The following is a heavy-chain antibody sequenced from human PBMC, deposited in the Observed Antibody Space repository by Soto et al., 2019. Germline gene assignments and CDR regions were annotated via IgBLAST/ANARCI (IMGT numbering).Heavy chain of an antibody. Sequence: ASVKVSCKASGGIFNTYALSWVRQAPGQGLEWMGGIIPIFGTANYAQKFQGSVTITADESTNTTYMELSSLRSDDTAVYYCTRGTGMSHSWYADSWGQGPRVTVSS. CDR3: TRGTGMSHSWYADS. CDR2: IIPIFGTA. V-gene: IGHV1-69*13. J-gene: IGHJ5*02. CDR1: GGIFNTYA. D-gene: IGHD6-13*01.